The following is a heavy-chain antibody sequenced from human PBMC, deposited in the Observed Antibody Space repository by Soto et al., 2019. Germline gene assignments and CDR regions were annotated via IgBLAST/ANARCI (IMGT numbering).Heavy chain of an antibody. CDR1: GDSIRSAGHY. Sequence: PSETLSLTCTVSGDSIRSAGHYWSWIRQHPGKGLEWIGYIYYTGSTYYNPSLKSRVSISLDTSQNQFPLKLTSVTAADTAVYYCARSGASGIIITSKWFDPWGQGTLVTVSS. CDR3: ARSGASGIIITSKWFDP. D-gene: IGHD1-1*01. CDR2: IYYTGST. J-gene: IGHJ5*02. V-gene: IGHV4-31*03.